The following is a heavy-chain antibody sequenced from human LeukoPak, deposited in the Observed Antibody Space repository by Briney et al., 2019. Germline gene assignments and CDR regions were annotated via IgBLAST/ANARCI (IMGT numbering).Heavy chain of an antibody. Sequence: SETLSLTCTVSGGSISSGGYYWSWIRQHPGKGLEWIGYIYYSGSTYYNPSLKSRVTISVDTSKNQFSLKLSSVTAADTAVYYCARLEGYSYGYIDYWGQGTLVTVSS. CDR1: GGSISSGGYY. CDR2: IYYSGST. V-gene: IGHV4-31*03. D-gene: IGHD5-18*01. CDR3: ARLEGYSYGYIDY. J-gene: IGHJ4*02.